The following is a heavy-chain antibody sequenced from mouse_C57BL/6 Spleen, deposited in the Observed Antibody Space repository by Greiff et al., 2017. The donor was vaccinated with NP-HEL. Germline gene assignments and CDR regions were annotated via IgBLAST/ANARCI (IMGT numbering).Heavy chain of an antibody. CDR1: GFSLTSYG. V-gene: IGHV2-9*01. J-gene: IGHJ3*01. CDR3: AKRGSSYEFAY. CDR2: IWGGGST. Sequence: VQRVESGPGLVAPSQSLSITCTVSGFSLTSYGVDWVRQPPGKGLEWLGVIWGGGSTNYNSALMSRLSTCQDNSKSQAFLKMHSLLTDDTAVYYCAKRGSSYEFAYWGQGTLVTVSA. D-gene: IGHD1-1*01.